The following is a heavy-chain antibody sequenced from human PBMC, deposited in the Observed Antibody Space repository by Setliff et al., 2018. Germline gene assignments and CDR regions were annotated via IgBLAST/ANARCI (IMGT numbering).Heavy chain of an antibody. D-gene: IGHD2-21*01. V-gene: IGHV4-61*02. CDR3: AREDVVIQFVTNVHNHYGMDV. CDR1: GASISSGSYY. CDR2: IYTSGTT. J-gene: IGHJ6*02. Sequence: SETLSLTCTVSGASISSGSYYWSWIRQPAGKGREWLGRIYTSGTTNYSPSFKSRVTISADTSKNQISLKLSSVTAADTAVYYCAREDVVIQFVTNVHNHYGMDVWGQGTTVTVSS.